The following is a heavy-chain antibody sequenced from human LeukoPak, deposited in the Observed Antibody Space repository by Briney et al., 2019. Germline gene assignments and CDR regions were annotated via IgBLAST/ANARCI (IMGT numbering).Heavy chain of an antibody. J-gene: IGHJ6*03. CDR1: GFTFSSYA. V-gene: IGHV3-66*02. CDR2: IYSGGST. Sequence: GGSLRLSCAASGFTFSSYAMNWVRQAPGKGLEWVSVIYSGGSTYYADSVKGRFTISRDNSKNTLYLQMNSLRAEDTAVYYCARDSSERFSEWFSAYYMDVWGKGTTVTVSS. D-gene: IGHD3-3*01. CDR3: ARDSSERFSEWFSAYYMDV.